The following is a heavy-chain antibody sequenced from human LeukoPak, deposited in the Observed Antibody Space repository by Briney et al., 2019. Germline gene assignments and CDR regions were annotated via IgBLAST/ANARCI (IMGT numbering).Heavy chain of an antibody. V-gene: IGHV4-39*07. CDR1: ADSISSTSYY. Sequence: SETLSLTCTVSADSISSTSYYWGWIRQPPGKGLEWIGSIYHSGTTFYNPSLQSRVTVSLDTSKNQFSLKLSSVTAADTAVYYCAREVRSAWASFDPWGQGTLVTVSS. D-gene: IGHD1-26*01. CDR2: IYHSGTT. CDR3: AREVRSAWASFDP. J-gene: IGHJ5*02.